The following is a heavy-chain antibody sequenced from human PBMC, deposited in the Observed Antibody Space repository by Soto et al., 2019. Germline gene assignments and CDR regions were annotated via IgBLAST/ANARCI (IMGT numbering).Heavy chain of an antibody. V-gene: IGHV3-23*01. J-gene: IGHJ4*02. D-gene: IGHD3-22*01. CDR1: GFTFSSFG. Sequence: PGGSLRLSCAASGFTFSSFGIDWVRQAPGKGLEWVSTISGSGANTYYADSVKGRFTISRDNSNNMLYLQMNSLRAEDTAVYYCAKDGAESYYDSSGYFYWGQGTPVTVSS. CDR2: ISGSGANT. CDR3: AKDGAESYYDSSGYFY.